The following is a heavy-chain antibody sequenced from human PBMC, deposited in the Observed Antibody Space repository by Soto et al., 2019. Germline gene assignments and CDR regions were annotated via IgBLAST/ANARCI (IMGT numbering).Heavy chain of an antibody. CDR2: ISSDGNNK. D-gene: IGHD1-26*01. J-gene: IGHJ4*02. CDR1: GFTVSAYT. CDR3: ARWEQPLFDY. Sequence: QVQLVESGGGVVQPGRSLRLSCAASGFTVSAYTMHWVRQAPGKGLEWVAVISSDGNNKYYTDSVKGRFTISRDTSTNTLYLQMNSLRAEDTAVYYCARWEQPLFDYWGQATLVTVSS. V-gene: IGHV3-30-3*01.